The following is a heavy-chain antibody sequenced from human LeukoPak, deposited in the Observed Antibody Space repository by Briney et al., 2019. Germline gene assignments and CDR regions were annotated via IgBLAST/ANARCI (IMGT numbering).Heavy chain of an antibody. CDR2: ISAYKGIT. Sequence: ASVKVSCKTSGHTALNYGITWVRQAPGQGLEWVGWISAYKGITNYAQNFQGRLTLTTDTSTSTVDMELTNLRSDDTAVYYCAREGTVTSNAFDIWGQGTLVTVSS. V-gene: IGHV1-18*01. D-gene: IGHD4-11*01. J-gene: IGHJ3*02. CDR1: GHTALNYG. CDR3: AREGTVTSNAFDI.